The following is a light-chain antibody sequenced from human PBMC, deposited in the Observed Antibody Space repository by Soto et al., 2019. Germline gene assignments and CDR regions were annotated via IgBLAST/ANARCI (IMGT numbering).Light chain of an antibody. CDR2: EVS. CDR3: NSYAGSNNWV. CDR1: SSDVGGYNY. J-gene: IGLJ3*02. Sequence: QSALTQPPSASGSPGQSVTISCTGTSSDVGGYNYVSWYQQHPGKAPKLMIYEVSKRPSGVPDRFSGSKSGNTASLTVSGRQAEDEADYYCNSYAGSNNWVFGGRTKVTVL. V-gene: IGLV2-8*01.